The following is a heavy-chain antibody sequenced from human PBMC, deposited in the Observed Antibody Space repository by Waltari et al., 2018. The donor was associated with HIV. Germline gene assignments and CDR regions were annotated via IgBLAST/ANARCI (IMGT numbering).Heavy chain of an antibody. J-gene: IGHJ4*02. V-gene: IGHV1-8*01. D-gene: IGHD3-22*01. CDR1: GYTFNRYD. Sequence: QVQLLQSGAEVKKPRASVKVSCTDSGYTFNRYDTNCVRQATGQGLEWMGWMNPNSGNTGYAQKFQGRVTMTRNTSISTAYMELSSLRSEDTAVYYCARDYDSSGYYYEGYWGQGTLVTVSS. CDR3: ARDYDSSGYYYEGY. CDR2: MNPNSGNT.